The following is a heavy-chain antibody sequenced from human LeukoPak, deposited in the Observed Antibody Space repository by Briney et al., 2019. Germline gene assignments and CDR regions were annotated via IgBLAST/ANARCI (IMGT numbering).Heavy chain of an antibody. J-gene: IGHJ4*02. CDR1: GFTFDDYA. CDR3: ARGGGLILRYFDWLFAYYFDY. Sequence: GRPLRLSCAASGFTFDDYAMHWVRQAPGKGLEWVSGISWNSGSIGYADSVKGRFTISRDNAKNSLYLQMNSLRAEDTAVYYCARGGGLILRYFDWLFAYYFDYWGQGTLVTVSS. D-gene: IGHD3-9*01. V-gene: IGHV3-9*01. CDR2: ISWNSGSI.